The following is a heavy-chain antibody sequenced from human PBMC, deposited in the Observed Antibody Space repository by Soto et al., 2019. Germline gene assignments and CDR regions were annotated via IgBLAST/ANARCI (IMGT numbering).Heavy chain of an antibody. V-gene: IGHV4-31*03. CDR2: IYYSGST. J-gene: IGHJ5*02. CDR1: GGSISSGGYY. CDR3: ARTPHP. Sequence: QVQLQESGPGLVKPSQTLSLTCTVSGGSISSGGYYWSWIRQHPGKGLEWIGYIYYSGSTYYNPSPXRXXTIAVDTSKNQLSLKLSSVTAADTAVYYCARTPHPWGQGTLVTVSS.